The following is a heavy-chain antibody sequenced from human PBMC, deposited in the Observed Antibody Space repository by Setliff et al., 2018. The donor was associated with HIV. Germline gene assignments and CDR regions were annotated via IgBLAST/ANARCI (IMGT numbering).Heavy chain of an antibody. CDR3: ARDDSIVLVPAIMRGDGFDF. CDR1: GGSVGSSSYY. CDR2: IYYTGNT. Sequence: SETLSLTCTVSGGSVGSSSYYWAWIRQPPGKGLEWIGSIYYTGNTKYNPSLESRVTFSIDTSENRFSLRLASVTAADTAIYYCARDDSIVLVPAIMRGDGFDFWGQGRMVTVS. D-gene: IGHD2-2*01. V-gene: IGHV4-39*07. J-gene: IGHJ3*01.